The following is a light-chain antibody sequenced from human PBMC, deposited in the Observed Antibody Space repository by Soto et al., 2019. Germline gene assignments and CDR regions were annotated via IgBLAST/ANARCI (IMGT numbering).Light chain of an antibody. CDR3: QQRYSTPPDT. CDR2: AAS. CDR1: QSISKY. V-gene: IGKV1-39*01. Sequence: DIPMTQSPSSLSASVGDRVTITCRASQSISKYLNWSQQKPGQAPNLLIYAASTLQSGVPSRFSGSGSGTAFTLTISSLQPEDFATYYCQQRYSTPPDTFGQGTKLEIK. J-gene: IGKJ2*01.